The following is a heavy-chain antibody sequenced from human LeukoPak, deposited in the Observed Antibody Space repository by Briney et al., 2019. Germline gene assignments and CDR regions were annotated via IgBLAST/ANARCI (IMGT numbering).Heavy chain of an antibody. Sequence: GGSLRLSCAASGFTFSSSEMNWVRQAPGKGLEWVSYISSSGSTIYYADSVKGRFSISRDDAKNSLYLQIDSLRVEDTAVYYCARVGQQHHYLDFWGQGTLVTVSS. CDR1: GFTFSSSE. D-gene: IGHD6-13*01. CDR3: ARVGQQHHYLDF. J-gene: IGHJ4*02. CDR2: ISSSGSTI. V-gene: IGHV3-48*03.